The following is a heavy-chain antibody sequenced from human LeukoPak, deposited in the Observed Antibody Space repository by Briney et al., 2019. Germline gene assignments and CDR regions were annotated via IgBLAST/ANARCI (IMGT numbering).Heavy chain of an antibody. D-gene: IGHD3-3*01. CDR3: ARGGRVYYDFWSGYVTPGFDY. J-gene: IGHJ4*02. CDR1: GGSFSGYY. V-gene: IGHV4-34*01. Sequence: KPSETLSLTCAVYGGSFSGYYWSWIRQPPGKGLEWIGEINHSGSTNYNPSLKSRVTISVDTSKNQFSLKLSSVTAADTAVYYCARGGRVYYDFWSGYVTPGFDYWGQGTLVTVSS. CDR2: INHSGST.